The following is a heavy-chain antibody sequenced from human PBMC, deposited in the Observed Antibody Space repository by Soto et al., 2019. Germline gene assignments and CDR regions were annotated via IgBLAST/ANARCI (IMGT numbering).Heavy chain of an antibody. V-gene: IGHV3-48*03. J-gene: IGHJ4*02. Sequence: GGSLRLSCAASRFTFSTYEMNWVRQAPGKGLEWVSYISTSGSTVYYADSVKGRFTTSRDNTRNSLYLQMNSLRDEDTALYYCVRYCSTTLCNGVATRTFDYWGQGTLVTVSS. CDR3: VRYCSTTLCNGVATRTFDY. CDR2: ISTSGSTV. D-gene: IGHD2-2*01. CDR1: RFTFSTYE.